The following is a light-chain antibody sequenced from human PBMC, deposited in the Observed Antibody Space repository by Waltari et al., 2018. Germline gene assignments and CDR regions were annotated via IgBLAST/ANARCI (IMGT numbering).Light chain of an antibody. J-gene: IGLJ2*01. CDR2: GTR. CDR3: QSYDTSLSVV. V-gene: IGLV1-40*01. Sequence: QSVLTQPPSVSGAPGQRVSISCTGSGSNLGAGYDVHWYQQHPGKAPKLLIYGTRTRPSGVPDRFFGSQSGTSASLAITALQAEDEAEYYCQSYDTSLSVVFGGGTKLTVL. CDR1: GSNLGAGYD.